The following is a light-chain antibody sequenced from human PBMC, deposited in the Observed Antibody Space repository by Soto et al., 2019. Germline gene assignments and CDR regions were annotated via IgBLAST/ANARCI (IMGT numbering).Light chain of an antibody. CDR3: SSYTTSNTRQIV. V-gene: IGLV2-14*03. CDR1: SSDVGGYNY. Sequence: QSVLTQPASVSGSPGQSITISCTGTSSDVGGYNYVSWYQHHPGKAPKLIIYAVTNRPSGVSNPFSGSKSGNTASLTISGHQPEDEADYYCSSYTTSNTRQIVFGTGTKLTVL. J-gene: IGLJ1*01. CDR2: AVT.